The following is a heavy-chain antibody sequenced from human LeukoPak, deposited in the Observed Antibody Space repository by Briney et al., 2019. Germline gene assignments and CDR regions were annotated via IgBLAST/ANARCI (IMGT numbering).Heavy chain of an antibody. CDR3: AREGEDVEMAN. V-gene: IGHV1-69*04. CDR1: GGTFSSYA. D-gene: IGHD5-24*01. J-gene: IGHJ4*02. Sequence: ASVKVSCKASGGTFSSYAISWVRQAPGQGLEWMRRIIPIFGIANYAQKFQGRVTITADKSTSTAYMELSSLRSEDTAVYYCAREGEDVEMANWGQGTLVTVSS. CDR2: IIPIFGIA.